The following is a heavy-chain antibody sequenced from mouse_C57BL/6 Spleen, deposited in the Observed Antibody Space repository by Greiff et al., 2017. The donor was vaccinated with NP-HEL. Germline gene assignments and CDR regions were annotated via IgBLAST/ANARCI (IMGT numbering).Heavy chain of an antibody. Sequence: VQLQQSGPGLVQPSQSLSITCTVSGFSLTSYGVHWVRQSPGKGLEWLGVIWSGGSTDYNAAFISRLSISKDNSKSQVFFKMNSLQADDTAIYYCARNFHYDYDVWFDYWAKAPLSQSPQ. CDR2: IWSGGST. CDR1: GFSLTSYG. V-gene: IGHV2-2*01. CDR3: ARNFHYDYDVWFDY. J-gene: IGHJ2*01. D-gene: IGHD2-4*01.